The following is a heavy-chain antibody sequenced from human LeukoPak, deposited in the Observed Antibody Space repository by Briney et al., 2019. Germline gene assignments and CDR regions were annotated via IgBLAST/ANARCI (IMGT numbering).Heavy chain of an antibody. J-gene: IGHJ4*02. D-gene: IGHD6-19*01. CDR3: AKGLGQWLVPSVYFDY. CDR1: GFTFSSYA. Sequence: AGGSLRLSCAASGFTFSSYAMSWVRQAPGKGLEWVSAISGSGGSTYYADSVKGRFTISRDNSKNTLYLEMNSLRAEDTAVYYCAKGLGQWLVPSVYFDYWGQGTLVTVSS. CDR2: ISGSGGST. V-gene: IGHV3-23*01.